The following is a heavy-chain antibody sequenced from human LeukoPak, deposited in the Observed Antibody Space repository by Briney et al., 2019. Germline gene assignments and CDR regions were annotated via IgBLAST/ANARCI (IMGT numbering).Heavy chain of an antibody. CDR1: GFTFSSYS. J-gene: IGHJ6*03. CDR2: IRGSGGNT. CDR3: ARVVPYDYVWVSALCYMDV. D-gene: IGHD3-16*01. V-gene: IGHV3-23*01. Sequence: SGGSLRLSCAASGFTFSSYSMNWVRQAPGKGLEWVSVIRGSGGNTYYADSVRGRFTISRDNSKNTLYLQMNSLRAEDTAVYYCARVVPYDYVWVSALCYMDVWGKGTTVTIS.